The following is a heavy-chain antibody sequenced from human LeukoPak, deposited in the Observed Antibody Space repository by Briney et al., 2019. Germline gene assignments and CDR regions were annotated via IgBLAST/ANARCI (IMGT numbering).Heavy chain of an antibody. Sequence: ASVKVSCKVSGYTLTELSMHWVRQAPGKGLEWMGGFDPEDGETIYAQKFQGRVTITADKSTSTAYMELSSLRSEDTAVYYCARVGMHPTYYYGSGSYAYFDYWAREPWSPSPQ. CDR2: FDPEDGET. CDR3: ARVGMHPTYYYGSGSYAYFDY. V-gene: IGHV1-24*01. CDR1: GYTLTELS. J-gene: IGHJ4*02. D-gene: IGHD3-10*01.